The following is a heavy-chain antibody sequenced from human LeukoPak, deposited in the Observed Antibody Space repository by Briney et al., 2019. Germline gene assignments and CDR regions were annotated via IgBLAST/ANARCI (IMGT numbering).Heavy chain of an antibody. CDR2: INPSGGST. D-gene: IGHD3-22*01. CDR3: ARDLYHRYYHNSGHAFDY. J-gene: IGHJ4*02. CDR1: GYIFTSYN. V-gene: IGHV1-46*01. Sequence: ASVTVSCKASGYIFTSYNMHWVRQAPGQGLEWMGIINPSGGSTNYAQKFQGRVTMTRDTSTSTVSMELSSLRSEDTAVYYCARDLYHRYYHNSGHAFDYWGQGTLVTVSS.